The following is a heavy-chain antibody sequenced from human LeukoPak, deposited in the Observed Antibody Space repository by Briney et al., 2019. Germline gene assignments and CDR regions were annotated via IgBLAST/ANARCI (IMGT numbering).Heavy chain of an antibody. CDR3: AKDRGAVAGKGTDNYCYHYGMDV. Sequence: GGSLRLSCAASGFSVSSNYMSWVRQAPGKGLEWVAVISYDGGNKYYADSVKGRFTISRDNSNNTLFLQMNSLRIEDTTVFYCAKDRGAVAGKGTDNYCYHYGMDVWGQGTTVTVSS. D-gene: IGHD6-19*01. CDR2: ISYDGGNK. CDR1: GFSVSSNY. J-gene: IGHJ6*02. V-gene: IGHV3-30*18.